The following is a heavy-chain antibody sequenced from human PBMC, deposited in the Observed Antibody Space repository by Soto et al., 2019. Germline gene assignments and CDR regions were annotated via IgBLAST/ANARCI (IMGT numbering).Heavy chain of an antibody. CDR1: GFTFSSYS. CDR2: ISSSSSYI. CDR3: ARDPTLYGDYHVDY. D-gene: IGHD4-17*01. Sequence: GGSLRLSCAASGFTFSSYSMNWVRQAPGKGLEWVSSISSSSSYIYYADSVKGRFTISRDNAKNSLYLQMNSLRAEDTAVYYCARDPTLYGDYHVDYWGQGTLVTVSS. V-gene: IGHV3-21*01. J-gene: IGHJ4*02.